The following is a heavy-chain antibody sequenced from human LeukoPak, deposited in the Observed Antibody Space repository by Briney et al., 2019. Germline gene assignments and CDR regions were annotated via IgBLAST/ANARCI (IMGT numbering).Heavy chain of an antibody. CDR2: ISYDGSNK. J-gene: IGHJ6*03. Sequence: GGSLRLSCAASGFTFSSYGMHWVRQAPGKGLEWVAVISYDGSNKYYADSVKGRFTISRDNSKNTLYLQMNSLRAEDTAVYYCAKDRREVVVAATHYYYYCMDVWGKGTTVTVSS. D-gene: IGHD2-15*01. CDR3: AKDRREVVVAATHYYYYCMDV. V-gene: IGHV3-30*18. CDR1: GFTFSSYG.